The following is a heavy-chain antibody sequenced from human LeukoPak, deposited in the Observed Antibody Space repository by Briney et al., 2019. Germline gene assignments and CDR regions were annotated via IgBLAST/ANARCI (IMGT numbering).Heavy chain of an antibody. V-gene: IGHV4-59*01. D-gene: IGHD3-22*01. CDR3: ARWGYESSGYYRPFDY. CDR1: GGSISGSY. CDR2: IYYSGTT. J-gene: IGHJ4*02. Sequence: SETLSLTCTVSGGSISGSYWSWIRQPPGNGLDYIGYIYYSGTTNYSPSLKSRVTISLNMSKNQFSLKLSSVTAADTAVYYCARWGYESSGYYRPFDYWGQGTLVTVSS.